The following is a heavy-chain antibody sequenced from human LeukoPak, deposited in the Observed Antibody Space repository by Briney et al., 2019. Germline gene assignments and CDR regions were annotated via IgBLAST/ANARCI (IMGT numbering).Heavy chain of an antibody. CDR1: GFTLSSYA. CDR2: ISGSGGST. J-gene: IGHJ4*02. Sequence: PGGSLRLSCAASGFTLSSYAMSWVRQAPGEGLEWVSAISGSGGSTYYADSVKGRFTISRDNSKNTLYLQMNSLRAEDTAVYYCAKGRAMSSGRAADYWGQGTLVTVSS. V-gene: IGHV3-23*01. D-gene: IGHD3-10*01. CDR3: AKGRAMSSGRAADY.